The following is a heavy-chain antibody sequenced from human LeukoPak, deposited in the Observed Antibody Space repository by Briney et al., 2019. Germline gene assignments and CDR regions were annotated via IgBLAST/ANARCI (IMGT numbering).Heavy chain of an antibody. CDR3: ARDLVQLWSKDY. Sequence: GGSLRLSCAASGFTFSNYELNWVRQAPGKGLEWVSYISSSGRNIYYADSVNGRFTISRDNAKNSLYLQMNSLRAEDTAVYYCARDLVQLWSKDYWGQGTLVTVPS. CDR2: ISSSGRNI. D-gene: IGHD5-18*01. V-gene: IGHV3-48*03. J-gene: IGHJ4*02. CDR1: GFTFSNYE.